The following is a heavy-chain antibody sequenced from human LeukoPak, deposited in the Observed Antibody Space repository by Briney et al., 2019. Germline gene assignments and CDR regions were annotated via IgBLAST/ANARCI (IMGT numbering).Heavy chain of an antibody. CDR3: ARRPGFILLWFGEPGGWFDP. Sequence: SETLSLTCAVYGGSFSGFYWSWIRQPPGKGREWIGEINHSGSTNYNPSLKSRVTISVDTSKNQFSLKLSSVTAADTAVYYCARRPGFILLWFGEPGGWFDPWGQGTLVTVSS. CDR1: GGSFSGFY. J-gene: IGHJ5*02. CDR2: INHSGST. V-gene: IGHV4-34*01. D-gene: IGHD3-10*01.